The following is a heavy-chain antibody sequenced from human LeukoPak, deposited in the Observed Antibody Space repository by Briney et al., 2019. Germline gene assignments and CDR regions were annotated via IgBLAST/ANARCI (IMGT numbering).Heavy chain of an antibody. V-gene: IGHV4-34*01. CDR3: ARGGFYGSGRSTDY. Sequence: SETLSLTCAVYDRSFRTYFWTWIRQLPGKGLEWIGETTYSENTSYNPSLKSRVTISVDTSKNQFSLKLTSVTAADTGLYYCARGGFYGSGRSTDYWAQGTLVTVSS. CDR1: DRSFRTYF. CDR2: TTYSENT. J-gene: IGHJ4*02. D-gene: IGHD3-10*01.